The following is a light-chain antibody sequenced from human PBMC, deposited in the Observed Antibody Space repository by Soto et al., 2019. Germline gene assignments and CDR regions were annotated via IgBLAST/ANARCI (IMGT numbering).Light chain of an antibody. CDR2: GAS. J-gene: IGKJ2*01. CDR1: QSVSSN. V-gene: IGKV3-15*01. CDR3: QQYNNWPPYT. Sequence: EIVMTQSPATLSVSPGERATLSCRASQSVSSNLAWYQQKPGQAPRLLIYGASTRATGIPVRFSGSGSGTEFTLTISSLQSEDFAVYYCQQYNNWPPYTFGQGTKLDIK.